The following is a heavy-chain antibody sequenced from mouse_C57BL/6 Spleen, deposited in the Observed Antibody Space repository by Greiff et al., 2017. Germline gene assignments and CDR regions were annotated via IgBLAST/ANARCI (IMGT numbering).Heavy chain of an antibody. J-gene: IGHJ2*01. CDR3: AREGDYLRGDYFDY. CDR1: GYTFTDYY. V-gene: IGHV1-26*01. D-gene: IGHD2-4*01. CDR2: INPNNGGT. Sequence: EVKLQQSGPELVKPGASVKISCKASGYTFTDYYMNWVKQSHGKSLEWIGDINPNNGGTSYNQKFKGKATLTVDKSSSTAYMELRSLTSEYSAVYYCAREGDYLRGDYFDYWGQGTTLTVSS.